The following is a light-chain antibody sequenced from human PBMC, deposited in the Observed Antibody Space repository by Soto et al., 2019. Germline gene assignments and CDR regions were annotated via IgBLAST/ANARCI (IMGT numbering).Light chain of an antibody. CDR3: QQYNRSYT. Sequence: DIQLTQSPSILSASGGDRVTITGRASQSIANRLAWYQQKPWKTPKLLIYGASTLESGVPSRFSGSGSGTEFTLTINSLQTDDFATYYCQQYNRSYTFGQGTKLEIK. J-gene: IGKJ2*01. V-gene: IGKV1-5*01. CDR2: GAS. CDR1: QSIANR.